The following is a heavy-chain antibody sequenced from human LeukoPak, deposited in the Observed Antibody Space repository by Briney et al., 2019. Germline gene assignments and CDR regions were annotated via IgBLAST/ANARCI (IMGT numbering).Heavy chain of an antibody. Sequence: VASVKVSCKASGGTFSSYAISWVRQAPGQGLEWMGGIIPIFGTANYAQKFQGRVTITTDESTSTAYMELSSLRSEDTAVYYCARGYCSSTSCYPYYYYYYMDVWGKGTTVTVSS. CDR1: GGTFSSYA. J-gene: IGHJ6*03. V-gene: IGHV1-69*05. CDR2: IIPIFGTA. CDR3: ARGYCSSTSCYPYYYYYYMDV. D-gene: IGHD2-2*01.